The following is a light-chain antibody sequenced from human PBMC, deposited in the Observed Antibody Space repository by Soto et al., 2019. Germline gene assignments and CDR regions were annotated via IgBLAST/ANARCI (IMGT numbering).Light chain of an antibody. Sequence: EIVLTQSPGTLSLSPGERATLSCRASQSVSSDYLAWYQQKPGQAPRLLIYGASSRAAGIPDRFSGSGSGTDFTLTISSLEPEDFAVYYCEQYGDSVFTFGPGTKVDIK. CDR3: EQYGDSVFT. CDR2: GAS. V-gene: IGKV3-20*01. J-gene: IGKJ3*01. CDR1: QSVSSDY.